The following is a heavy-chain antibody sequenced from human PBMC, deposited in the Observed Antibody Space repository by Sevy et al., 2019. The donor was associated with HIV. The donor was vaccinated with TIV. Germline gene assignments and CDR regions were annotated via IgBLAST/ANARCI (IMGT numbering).Heavy chain of an antibody. CDR1: GFTFSTYS. Sequence: GGSLRLSCAASGFTFSTYSMNWVRQAPGKGLEWVSSINSGSRYIYYADSGKGRFPVSGDDAKNSLHLQMNSLRAEDTAVYYCAREKEQQLVDYWGQGTLVTVSS. V-gene: IGHV3-21*01. CDR2: INSGSRYI. J-gene: IGHJ4*02. D-gene: IGHD6-13*01. CDR3: AREKEQQLVDY.